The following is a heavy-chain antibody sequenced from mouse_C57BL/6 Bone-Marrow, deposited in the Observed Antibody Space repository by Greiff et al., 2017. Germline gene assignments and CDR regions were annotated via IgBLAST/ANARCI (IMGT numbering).Heavy chain of an antibody. J-gene: IGHJ1*03. V-gene: IGHV2-4*01. CDR2: IWSGGST. D-gene: IGHD1-1*01. CDR1: GFSLTSYG. Sequence: VPLHQSGPGLVQPSQSLSITCTVSGFSLTSYGVHWVRQPPGKGLEWLGVIWSGGSTDYNAAFISRLSISKDNSKSQVFFKMNSLQADDTAIYYCAKKGGSSWYFDVWGTGTTVTVSS. CDR3: AKKGGSSWYFDV.